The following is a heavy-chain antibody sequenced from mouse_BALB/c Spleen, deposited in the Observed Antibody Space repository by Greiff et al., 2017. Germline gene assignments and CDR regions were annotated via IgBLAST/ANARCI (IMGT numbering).Heavy chain of an antibody. Sequence: VKLQQSGPELVKPGASVKISCKASGYAFSSSWMNWVKQRPGQGLEWIGRIYPGDGDTNYNGKFKGKATLTADKSSSTAYMQLSSLTSVDSAVYFCVDGYYSWFAYWGQGTLVTVSA. V-gene: IGHV1-82*01. CDR3: VDGYYSWFAY. D-gene: IGHD2-3*01. CDR2: IYPGDGDT. CDR1: GYAFSSSW. J-gene: IGHJ3*01.